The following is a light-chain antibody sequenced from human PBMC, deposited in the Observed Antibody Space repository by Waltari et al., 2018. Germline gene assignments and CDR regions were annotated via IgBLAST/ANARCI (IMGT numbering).Light chain of an antibody. J-gene: IGLJ2*01. V-gene: IGLV3-10*01. CDR1: ALPNNH. CDR3: YSTDSSGYDRV. Sequence: SYELTQPPLVYVSPGQTPGFTCSGAALPNNHAYWYQQKSGHAPVLVIYDDTKRPSGIPERFSGSSSGTMATLTISGAQGEDEADYYCYSTDSSGYDRVFGGVTKLTVL. CDR2: DDT.